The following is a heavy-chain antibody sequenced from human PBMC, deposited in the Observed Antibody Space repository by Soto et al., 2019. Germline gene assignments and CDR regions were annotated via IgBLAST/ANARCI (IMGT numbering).Heavy chain of an antibody. V-gene: IGHV1-3*01. CDR2: INAGNGNT. CDR3: ARDKEQWLELRRSSEFDP. D-gene: IGHD6-19*01. Sequence: ASVKVSCKASGYTFTGYYMHWVRQAPGQRLEWMGWINAGNGNTKYSQKFQGRVTITRDTSASTAYMELSSLRSEDTAVYYCARDKEQWLELRRSSEFDPWGQGTLVTVSS. CDR1: GYTFTGYY. J-gene: IGHJ5*02.